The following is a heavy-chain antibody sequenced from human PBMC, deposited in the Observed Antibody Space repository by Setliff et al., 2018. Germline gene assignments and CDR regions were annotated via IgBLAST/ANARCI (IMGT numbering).Heavy chain of an antibody. Sequence: PGGSLRLSCAVSGFTVSSNYMSWVRQAPGKGLEWVSVIYSGGSTYYTDSVKGRFTISRDNSKNTLYLHMNSLRAEDTAVYYCARGIVVVPAALDVWGKGTTVTVSS. CDR3: ARGIVVVPAALDV. CDR2: IYSGGST. V-gene: IGHV3-66*02. CDR1: GFTVSSNY. D-gene: IGHD2-2*01. J-gene: IGHJ6*04.